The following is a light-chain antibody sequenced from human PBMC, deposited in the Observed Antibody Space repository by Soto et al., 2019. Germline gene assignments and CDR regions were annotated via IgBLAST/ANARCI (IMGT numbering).Light chain of an antibody. CDR2: DND. Sequence: QSVLTQPPSVSAAPGQKVTVSCSGSRSNIGNNYVSWDQHLPGTAPKLLIYDNDKRPSGIPDRFSASKSGTSATLDITGLQTGDEDDYYCEAWDSNLSGGVFGGGTKLTVL. J-gene: IGLJ3*02. CDR1: RSNIGNNY. V-gene: IGLV1-51*01. CDR3: EAWDSNLSGGV.